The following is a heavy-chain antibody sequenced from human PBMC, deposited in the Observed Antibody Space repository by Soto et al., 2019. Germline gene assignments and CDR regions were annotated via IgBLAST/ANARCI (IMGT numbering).Heavy chain of an antibody. CDR1: GFTFSSYA. V-gene: IGHV3-30-3*01. CDR2: ISYDGSNK. CDR3: ARRGIAARPDYVYYYYMDV. Sequence: GGSLRLSCAASGFTFSSYAMHWVRQAPGKGLEWVAVISYDGSNKYYADSVKGRFTISRDNSKNTLYLQMNSLRAEDTAVYYCARRGIAARPDYVYYYYMDVWGKGTTVTVSS. D-gene: IGHD6-6*01. J-gene: IGHJ6*03.